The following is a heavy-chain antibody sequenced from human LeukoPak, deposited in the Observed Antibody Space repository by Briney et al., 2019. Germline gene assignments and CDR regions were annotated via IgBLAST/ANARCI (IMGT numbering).Heavy chain of an antibody. CDR1: GGSISSYS. V-gene: IGHV4-59*08. J-gene: IGHJ4*02. Sequence: PSETLSLTCTVFGGSISSYSWSWIRQPPGKGLEWIGYISYSGSTNYNPSLMSRVTISVNTSKNQFSLKLSSVTAADTAVYYCARAGSAAAGTVDYWGQGTLVTVSS. CDR3: ARAGSAAAGTVDY. D-gene: IGHD6-13*01. CDR2: ISYSGST.